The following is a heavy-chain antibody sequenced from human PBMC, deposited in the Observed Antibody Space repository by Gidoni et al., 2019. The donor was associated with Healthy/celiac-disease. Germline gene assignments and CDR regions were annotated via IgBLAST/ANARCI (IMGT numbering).Heavy chain of an antibody. CDR2: GSGGST. D-gene: IGHD3-10*01. CDR3: AKFGVYYYGSGSYDGFDP. V-gene: IGHV3-23*01. J-gene: IGHJ5*02. Sequence: GSGGSTYYADSVKGRFTISRDNSKNTLYLQMNSLRAEDTAVYYCAKFGVYYYGSGSYDGFDPWGQGTLXXXSS.